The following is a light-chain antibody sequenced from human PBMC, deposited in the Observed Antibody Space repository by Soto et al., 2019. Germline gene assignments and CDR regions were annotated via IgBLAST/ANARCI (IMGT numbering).Light chain of an antibody. CDR3: SSYAGGNNV. CDR2: EVN. V-gene: IGLV2-8*01. J-gene: IGLJ1*01. CDR1: SSDVGGYNY. Sequence: QSALTQPPSASGSPGQSVTISCTGTSSDVGGYNYVSWYQQYPGKVPKLMVYEVNNRPSGVPDRFSGSKSGNTASLAVSGLQAEDEAHYYCSSYAGGNNVFGTGTKLNVL.